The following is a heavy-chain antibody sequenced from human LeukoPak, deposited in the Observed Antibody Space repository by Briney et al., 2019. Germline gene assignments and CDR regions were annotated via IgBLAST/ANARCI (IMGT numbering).Heavy chain of an antibody. Sequence: GGSLRLSCAASGFTFSSYAMSWVRQAPGKGLKWVSAISGSGGSTYYADSVKGRFTISRDNSKNTLYLQMNSLRAEDTAVYYCAKDLNSRGRIRVCYFQHWGQGTLVTVSS. CDR3: AKDLNSRGRIRVCYFQH. CDR1: GFTFSSYA. V-gene: IGHV3-23*01. D-gene: IGHD4-23*01. CDR2: ISGSGGST. J-gene: IGHJ1*01.